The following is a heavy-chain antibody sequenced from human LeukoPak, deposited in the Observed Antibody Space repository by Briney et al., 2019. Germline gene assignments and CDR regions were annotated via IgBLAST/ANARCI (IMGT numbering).Heavy chain of an antibody. D-gene: IGHD2-15*01. CDR1: GFTFSSYS. J-gene: IGHJ4*02. CDR2: ISSSSYI. CDR3: AREGVVVVAANVFYYFDY. Sequence: GGSLRLSCAASGFTFSSYSMNWVRQAPGKGLEWVSSISSSSYIYYADSVKGRFTISRDNAKNSLYLQMNSLRAEDTAVYYCAREGVVVVAANVFYYFDYWGQGTLVTVSS. V-gene: IGHV3-21*01.